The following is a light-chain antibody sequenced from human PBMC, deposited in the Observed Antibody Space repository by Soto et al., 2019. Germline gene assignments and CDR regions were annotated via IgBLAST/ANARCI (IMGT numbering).Light chain of an antibody. CDR2: DAS. J-gene: IGKJ1*01. V-gene: IGKV1-5*01. Sequence: DIQMTQSPSTLSASVGDRVISTCRASQDINDWLAWYQQKPGNAPKFLIYDASTLESGVPSRFSGSGSGTEFTLTISSLQPDDFATYYCQQYHSRRTFGQGTKADIK. CDR3: QQYHSRRT. CDR1: QDINDW.